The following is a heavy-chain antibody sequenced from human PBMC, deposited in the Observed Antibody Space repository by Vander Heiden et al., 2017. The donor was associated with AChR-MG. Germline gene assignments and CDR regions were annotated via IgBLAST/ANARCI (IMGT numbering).Heavy chain of an antibody. V-gene: IGHV7-4-1*02. D-gene: IGHD3-16*01. J-gene: IGHJ3*02. CDR2: INTNTGNP. CDR1: GYTFTSYA. CDR3: ARVLKYYDYIWGSQTNDAFDI. Sequence: QVQLVQSGSELKKPGASVKVSCKASGYTFTSYAMNWVRQAPGQGLEWMGWINTNTGNPTYAQGFTGRFVFSLDTSVSTAYLQISSLKAEDTAVYYCARVLKYYDYIWGSQTNDAFDIWGQGTMVTVSS.